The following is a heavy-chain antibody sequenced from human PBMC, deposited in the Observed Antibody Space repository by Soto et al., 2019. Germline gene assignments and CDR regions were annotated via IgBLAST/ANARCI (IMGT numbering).Heavy chain of an antibody. Sequence: GGSLRLSCAASGFTFSSYGMHWVRQAPGKGLEWVAVISYDGSNKYYADSVKGRFTISRDNSKNTLYLEMNSLSGEDTAFYYCAKVSPMGYFFDFWGQGTLVTVSS. V-gene: IGHV3-30*18. CDR2: ISYDGSNK. J-gene: IGHJ4*02. CDR1: GFTFSSYG. CDR3: AKVSPMGYFFDF.